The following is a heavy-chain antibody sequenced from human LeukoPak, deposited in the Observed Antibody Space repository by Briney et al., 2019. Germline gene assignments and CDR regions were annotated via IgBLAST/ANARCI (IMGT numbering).Heavy chain of an antibody. V-gene: IGHV1-18*01. Sequence: ASVKVSCKASGYTFTSYGISWVRQAPGQGLERMGWISAYNGNTNYAQNLQGRVTMTTDTSTSTAYMELRSLRSDDTAVYYCARDRLVGARPDYYYYMDVWGKGTTVTVSS. J-gene: IGHJ6*03. CDR2: ISAYNGNT. D-gene: IGHD1-26*01. CDR3: ARDRLVGARPDYYYYMDV. CDR1: GYTFTSYG.